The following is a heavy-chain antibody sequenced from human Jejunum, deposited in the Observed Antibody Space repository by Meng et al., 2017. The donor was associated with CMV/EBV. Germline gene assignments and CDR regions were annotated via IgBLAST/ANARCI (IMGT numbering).Heavy chain of an antibody. J-gene: IGHJ4*02. CDR1: GYDFIGYD. Sequence: CKDSGYDFIGYDINWVRQASGQGLEWMGWMNPIRGNTVYAQKFRDRVTMTRDTTINTAYLEVSSLTSEDTAVYYCARGLRIVGTALAFWGQGSLVTVSS. V-gene: IGHV1-8*01. CDR2: MNPIRGNT. CDR3: ARGLRIVGTALAF. D-gene: IGHD1-26*01.